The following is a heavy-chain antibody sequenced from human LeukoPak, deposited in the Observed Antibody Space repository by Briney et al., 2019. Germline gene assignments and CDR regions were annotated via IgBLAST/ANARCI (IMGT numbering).Heavy chain of an antibody. CDR1: GFTFSSYW. CDR2: IKQDGSEK. J-gene: IGHJ6*03. Sequence: PPWGSLRLSCAASGFTFSSYWMSWVRPAPGKGLEWVANIKQDGSEKYYVDSVKGRFTIFRDNAKNSLYLQMNSLRAEDTAVYYCAKGYSFGCCNYYYMDAWGKGTTVTVSS. CDR3: AKGYSFGCCNYYYMDA. D-gene: IGHD5-18*01. V-gene: IGHV3-7*03.